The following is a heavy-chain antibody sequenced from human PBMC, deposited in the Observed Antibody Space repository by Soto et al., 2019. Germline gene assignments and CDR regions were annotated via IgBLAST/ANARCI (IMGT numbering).Heavy chain of an antibody. Sequence: QLVQSGAEVKKPGASVRVSCKTSGPTFIAYYIHWVRQAPGQGLEWMGWIDPKSGGTTYEQKFPGRVTSTRDTSINTAYMDLNRLTSDDTAVYYCARVSVDVPEWGQGTLITVSS. CDR2: IDPKSGGT. CDR3: ARVSVDVPE. J-gene: IGHJ4*02. V-gene: IGHV1-2*01. D-gene: IGHD5-12*01. CDR1: GPTFIAYY.